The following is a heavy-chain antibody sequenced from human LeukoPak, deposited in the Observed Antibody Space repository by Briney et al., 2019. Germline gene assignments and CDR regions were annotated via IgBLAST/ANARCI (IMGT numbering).Heavy chain of an antibody. CDR2: ISAYNGNT. CDR1: GYTFTSYG. V-gene: IGHV1-18*01. CDR3: ARDRGGGVIATMYYFDY. J-gene: IGHJ4*02. D-gene: IGHD3-16*02. Sequence: ASVKVSCKASGYTFTSYGISWVRQAPGQGLEWMGWISAYNGNTNYAQKLQGRVTMTTDTSTSTAYMELRSLRSDDTAVYYCARDRGGGVIATMYYFDYRGQGTLVTVSS.